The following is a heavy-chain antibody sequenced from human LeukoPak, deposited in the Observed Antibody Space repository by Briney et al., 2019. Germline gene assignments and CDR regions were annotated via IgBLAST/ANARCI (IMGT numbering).Heavy chain of an antibody. D-gene: IGHD3-9*01. Sequence: PGGSLRLSCAASGFTFSSYAMSWVRQAPGKGLEWVSAISGSGGSTYYADSVKGQFTISRDNSKNTLYLQMNSLRAEDTAVYYCAKGLRYFDWPSDYWGQGTLVTVSS. V-gene: IGHV3-23*01. CDR3: AKGLRYFDWPSDY. CDR1: GFTFSSYA. J-gene: IGHJ4*02. CDR2: ISGSGGST.